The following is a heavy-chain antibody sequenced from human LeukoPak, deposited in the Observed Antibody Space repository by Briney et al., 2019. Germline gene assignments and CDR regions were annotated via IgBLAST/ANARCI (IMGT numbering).Heavy chain of an antibody. CDR2: INGGGDT. CDR1: GFTFSGYA. J-gene: IGHJ4*02. CDR3: ARDPAEADC. V-gene: IGHV3-21*06. Sequence: GGSLRLSCAASGFTFSGYAMNWVRQAPGKGLEWVSSINGGGDTFYADSVKGRFAISRDNAKNSLYLQMNGLRAEDTAVYYCARDPAEADCWGQGTLVTVSS.